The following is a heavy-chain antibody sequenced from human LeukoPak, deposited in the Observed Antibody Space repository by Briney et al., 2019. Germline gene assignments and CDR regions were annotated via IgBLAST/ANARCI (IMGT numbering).Heavy chain of an antibody. CDR2: ISTKGCHI. CDR3: ARDRIGRLHSAFDV. V-gene: IGHV3-21*06. CDR1: GFTFSSFS. J-gene: IGHJ3*01. D-gene: IGHD1-1*01. Sequence: GGSLRLSCTASGFTFSSFSMNWVRQAPGKGLEWVSCISTKGCHIYYADSRKGRFTISRDNAENSVYLQMNSLRLEDTAVYFCARDRIGRLHSAFDVWGQGTTVTVSS.